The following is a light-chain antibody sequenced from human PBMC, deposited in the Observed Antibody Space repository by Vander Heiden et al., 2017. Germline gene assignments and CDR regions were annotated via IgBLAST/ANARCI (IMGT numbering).Light chain of an antibody. Sequence: QPVLTQPPSVPGAPAQWVTISRTGSSSNIGAGYDVRWYQQLPGTAPKLLIYDDGNRPSGVPDRFSGSKSGTSASLAITGLQAEDEADYYCQSYDSSLSGWVFGGETKLTVL. CDR2: DDG. V-gene: IGLV1-40*01. CDR3: QSYDSSLSGWV. CDR1: SSNIGAGYD. J-gene: IGLJ3*02.